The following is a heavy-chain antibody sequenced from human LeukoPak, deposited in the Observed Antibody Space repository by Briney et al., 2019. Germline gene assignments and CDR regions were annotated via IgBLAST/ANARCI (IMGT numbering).Heavy chain of an antibody. Sequence: SVKVSCKASGGTFSSYAISWVRQAPGQGLEWMGRIIPIFGTANYAQKFQGRVTITTDESTSTAYMELSSLRSEETAVYYCARDQAITMIVDRAFDIWGQGTMVTASS. CDR2: IIPIFGTA. CDR1: GGTFSSYA. CDR3: ARDQAITMIVDRAFDI. J-gene: IGHJ3*02. D-gene: IGHD3-22*01. V-gene: IGHV1-69*05.